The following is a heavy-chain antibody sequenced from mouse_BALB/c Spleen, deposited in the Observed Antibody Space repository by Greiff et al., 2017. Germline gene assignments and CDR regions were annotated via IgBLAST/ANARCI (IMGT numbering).Heavy chain of an antibody. D-gene: IGHD2-4*01. CDR2: ISYSGST. CDR1: GYSITSDYA. J-gene: IGHJ3*01. V-gene: IGHV3-2*02. CDR3: AREYYDYVAWFAY. Sequence: EVMLVESGPGLVKPSQSLSLTCTVTGYSITSDYAWNWIRQFPGNKLEWMGYISYSGSTSYNPSLKSRISITRDTSKNQFFLQLNSVTTEDTATYYCAREYYDYVAWFAYWGQGTLVTVSA.